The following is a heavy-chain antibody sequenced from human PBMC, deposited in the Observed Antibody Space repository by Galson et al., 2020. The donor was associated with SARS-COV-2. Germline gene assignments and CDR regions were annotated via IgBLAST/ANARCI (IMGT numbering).Heavy chain of an antibody. CDR3: ARDPVVVTAIPTVYYYYGMDV. D-gene: IGHD2-21*02. CDR1: GFTFSSNY. Sequence: GGSLRLSCAASGFTFSSNYMSCIRQAPGKGLEWVSVLYSGGSTYYADSVKGRFTISRDNSKNTLYLQMNSLRAEDTAVYYCARDPVVVTAIPTVYYYYGMDVWGQGTTVTVSS. J-gene: IGHJ6*02. CDR2: LYSGGST. V-gene: IGHV3-53*01.